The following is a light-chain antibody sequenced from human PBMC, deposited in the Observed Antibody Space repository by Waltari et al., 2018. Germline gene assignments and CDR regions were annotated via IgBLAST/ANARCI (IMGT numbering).Light chain of an antibody. CDR1: RSDVGGYNY. V-gene: IGLV2-8*01. CDR2: EVS. Sequence: QSALTQPPSASGSPGPSVTISCTGTRSDVGGYNYVSWYQQYPGKAPKLMIYEVSKRPSGVPDRFSGSKSGNTASLTVSGLQAEDEADYYCSSYAGSNNLVVFGGGTKLTVL. CDR3: SSYAGSNNLVV. J-gene: IGLJ2*01.